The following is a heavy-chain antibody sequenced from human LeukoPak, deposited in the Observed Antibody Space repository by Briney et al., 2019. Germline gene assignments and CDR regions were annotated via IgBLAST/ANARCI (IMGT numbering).Heavy chain of an antibody. CDR2: FDPEDGET. CDR3: ATCRGLRGNRVRDAFDI. D-gene: IGHD4-17*01. CDR1: GYTLTELS. V-gene: IGHV1-24*01. J-gene: IGHJ3*02. Sequence: ASVKVSCKVSGYTLTELSMHWVRQAPGKGLEWMGGFDPEDGETIYAQKFQGRVTMTEDTSTDTAYMELSSLRSEDTAVYYCATCRGLRGNRVRDAFDIWGQGTMVTVSS.